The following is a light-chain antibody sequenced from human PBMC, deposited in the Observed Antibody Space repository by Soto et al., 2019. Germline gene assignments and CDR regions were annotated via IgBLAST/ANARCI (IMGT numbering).Light chain of an antibody. CDR2: AAS. J-gene: IGKJ5*01. CDR1: QVMSSW. Sequence: DIQTTQSPSSVSAAVGERVTITCRASQVMSSWLAWYQQKPGKAPKLLIFAASTLQSGVPSRFSGSGSRTDFTLTITSLQPEDIGTYYCQQTDTLPSTFGQGTRLEIK. V-gene: IGKV1D-12*01. CDR3: QQTDTLPST.